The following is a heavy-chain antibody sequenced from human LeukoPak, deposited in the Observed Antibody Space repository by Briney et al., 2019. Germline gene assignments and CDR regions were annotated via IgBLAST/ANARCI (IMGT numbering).Heavy chain of an antibody. Sequence: ASVKVSCKASGYAFTSSGISWVRQAPGQGLEWMGWISTYAGYSKYAQNLQGRVTMTADTSTSTAYMELSSLRSDDTAVYYCAKNSSGGYSDYWGQRTLVTVSS. CDR3: AKNSSGGYSDY. J-gene: IGHJ4*02. CDR2: ISTYAGYS. CDR1: GYAFTSSG. V-gene: IGHV1-18*01. D-gene: IGHD6-19*01.